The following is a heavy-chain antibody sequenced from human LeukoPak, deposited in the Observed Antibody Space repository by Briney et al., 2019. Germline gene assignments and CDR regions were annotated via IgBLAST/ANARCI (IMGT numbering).Heavy chain of an antibody. CDR1: GFTFSSYS. J-gene: IGHJ4*02. Sequence: GGSLRLSCAASGFTFSSYSMNWVRQAPGKGLEWVSSISSSSSYIYYADSVKGRFTISRDNAKNSLYLQMNSLRAKDTAVYYCARDYDYVWGSYRSFDYWGQGTLVTVSS. CDR2: ISSSSSYI. D-gene: IGHD3-16*02. CDR3: ARDYDYVWGSYRSFDY. V-gene: IGHV3-21*01.